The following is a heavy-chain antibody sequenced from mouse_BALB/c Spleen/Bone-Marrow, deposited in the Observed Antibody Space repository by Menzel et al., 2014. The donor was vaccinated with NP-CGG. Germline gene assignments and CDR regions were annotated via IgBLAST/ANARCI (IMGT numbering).Heavy chain of an antibody. CDR3: TRSRRAMDH. D-gene: IGHD2-12*01. Sequence: QVHVKQSGAELEKPGASVKLSCKASGYTFTSYYMCWVKQRPGQGLEWIGEINPSNGGTNFNEKFKSKATLTVDKSSSTAYMSLSSLTSEDSAVYYCTRSRRAMDHWGQGTSVTVSS. CDR1: GYTFTSYY. CDR2: INPSNGGT. J-gene: IGHJ4*01. V-gene: IGHV1S81*02.